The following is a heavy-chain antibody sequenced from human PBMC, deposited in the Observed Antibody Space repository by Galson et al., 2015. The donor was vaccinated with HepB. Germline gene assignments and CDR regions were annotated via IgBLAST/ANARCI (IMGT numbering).Heavy chain of an antibody. V-gene: IGHV2-5*02. J-gene: IGHJ4*02. CDR2: IYWDDDT. CDR1: GFSLNTSGVG. Sequence: PALVKPTQTFTLPCSFSGFSLNTSGVGVGWIRQPPGKALEWLALIYWDDDTRYSPSLNNRLTITKATSKNQVVLTMTNMDPVDTATYYCAHRHSRDFGSGSYYNFWGQGTLVTVSS. D-gene: IGHD3-10*01. CDR3: AHRHSRDFGSGSYYNF.